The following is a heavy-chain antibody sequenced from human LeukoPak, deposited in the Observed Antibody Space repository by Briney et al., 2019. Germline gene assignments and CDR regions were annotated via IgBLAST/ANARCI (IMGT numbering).Heavy chain of an antibody. Sequence: TSETLSLTCAVYGGSFSGYYWSWIRQPPGKGLEWIGEIYHRGSTNYNPSLKSRVTISVDKSKNQFSLKLSSVTAADTAVYYCARLSVTTSAWNVWGQGTTVTVSS. CDR1: GGSFSGYY. CDR2: IYHRGST. CDR3: ARLSVTTSAWNV. V-gene: IGHV4-34*01. D-gene: IGHD4-17*01. J-gene: IGHJ6*02.